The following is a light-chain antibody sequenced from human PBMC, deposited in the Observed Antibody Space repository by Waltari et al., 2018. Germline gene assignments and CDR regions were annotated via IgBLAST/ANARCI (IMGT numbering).Light chain of an antibody. CDR2: AAS. J-gene: IGKJ4*01. Sequence: DIQLTQSPSFLSASVGDRVTITCRASQGISSFLAWYQQKPGKAPNLLIYAASTLQSGVPSRFSGSGSGTEFTLTISSLQPEDFATYYCQHLNNYPRTFGGGTKVEIK. CDR1: QGISSF. V-gene: IGKV1-9*01. CDR3: QHLNNYPRT.